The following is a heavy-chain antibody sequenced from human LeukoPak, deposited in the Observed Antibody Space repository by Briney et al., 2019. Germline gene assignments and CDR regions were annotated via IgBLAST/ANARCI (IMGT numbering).Heavy chain of an antibody. CDR2: ISSSSSDL. D-gene: IGHD6-19*01. Sequence: GGSLRLSSVASGFIFRSYSMNWVRQAPGKGLEWVSYISSSSSDLYYADSVKGRFTISRDNAENSLHLQMNSLRAEDTAVYYCVRDRENRAGPFTFDYWGQGALVTVSS. CDR3: VRDRENRAGPFTFDY. V-gene: IGHV3-21*01. CDR1: GFIFRSYS. J-gene: IGHJ4*02.